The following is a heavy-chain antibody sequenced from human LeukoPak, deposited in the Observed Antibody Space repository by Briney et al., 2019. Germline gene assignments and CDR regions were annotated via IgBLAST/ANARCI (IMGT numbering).Heavy chain of an antibody. D-gene: IGHD1-20*01. J-gene: IGHJ4*02. CDR3: ARGEYNWNDLDY. CDR2: ISGSGGST. V-gene: IGHV3-23*01. CDR1: GFTFSSYA. Sequence: GGSLRLSCAASGFTFSSYAMSWVRQAPGKGLEWVSAISGSGGSTYYADSVKGRFTISRDNAKNSLYLQMNSLRAEDTAVYYCARGEYNWNDLDYWGQGTLVTVSS.